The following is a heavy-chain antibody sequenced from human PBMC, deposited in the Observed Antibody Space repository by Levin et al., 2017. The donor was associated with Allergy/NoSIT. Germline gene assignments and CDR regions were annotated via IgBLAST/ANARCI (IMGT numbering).Heavy chain of an antibody. CDR2: ISGSGGST. CDR1: GFTFSSDV. CDR3: AKGAYCSGGTCYSRLGY. Sequence: GGSLRLSCAASGFTFSSDVMSWVRQAPGKGLEWVSGISGSGGSTYYADSVKGRFTISRDNSKNTLNLQMNSLRAEDTAVYYCAKGAYCSGGTCYSRLGYWGQGTLVTVSS. V-gene: IGHV3-23*01. J-gene: IGHJ4*02. D-gene: IGHD2-15*01.